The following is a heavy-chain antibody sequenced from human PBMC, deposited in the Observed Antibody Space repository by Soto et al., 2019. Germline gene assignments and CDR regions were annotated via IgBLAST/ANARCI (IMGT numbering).Heavy chain of an antibody. D-gene: IGHD3-10*01. CDR2: ISYSGST. CDR1: GGSFSGYY. J-gene: IGHJ5*02. V-gene: IGHV4-34*01. CDR3: ARASAPYASGTYEGGYYCLHP. Sequence: PSETLSLTCAAYGGSFSGYYWTWIRQSPGKGLEWIGQISYSGSTNYNPSLKSRVFISIGTSNNQFFLELTSVTAADTAVYYCARASAPYASGTYEGGYYCLHPWGQGTGVTVS.